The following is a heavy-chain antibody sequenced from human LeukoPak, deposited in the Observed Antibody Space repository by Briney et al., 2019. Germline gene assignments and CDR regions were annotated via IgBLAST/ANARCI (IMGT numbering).Heavy chain of an antibody. CDR3: AKASFGGGMDV. Sequence: GGSLRLSCAASGFTFSSYGMHWVRQAPGKGLEWVAVISYDGSNKYYADSVKGRFTISRDNSKNTLYLQMNSLRAEDTAVYYCAKASFGGGMDVWGQGTTVTVSS. J-gene: IGHJ6*02. D-gene: IGHD3-10*01. V-gene: IGHV3-30*18. CDR1: GFTFSSYG. CDR2: ISYDGSNK.